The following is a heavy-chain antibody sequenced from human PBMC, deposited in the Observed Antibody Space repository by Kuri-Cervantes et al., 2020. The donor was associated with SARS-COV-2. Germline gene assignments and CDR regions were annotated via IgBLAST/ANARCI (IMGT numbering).Heavy chain of an antibody. D-gene: IGHD3-3*01. CDR1: GGSISTYY. CDR3: ASMGLVLRRYYYGMDV. J-gene: IGHJ6*02. CDR2: IYKSGST. V-gene: IGHV4-4*07. Sequence: SETLSLTCTVSGGSISTYYWSWIRQPAGKRLEYIGRIYKSGSTSYNPSLKSRVTMSIDTSKNQFSLKLSSVTAADTAVYYCASMGLVLRRYYYGMDVWGQGTTVTVSS.